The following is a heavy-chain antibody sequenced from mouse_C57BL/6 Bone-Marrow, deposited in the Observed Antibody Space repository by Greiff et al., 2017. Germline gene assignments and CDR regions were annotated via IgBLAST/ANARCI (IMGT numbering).Heavy chain of an antibody. J-gene: IGHJ1*03. Sequence: EVKLVESGGGLVQPGGSMKLSCVASGFTFSNYWMNWVRQSPEKGLEWVAQIRLKSDNYATHYAESVKGRFTISRDDSKSSVYLQMNNLRAEDTGIYYCTESNYYGSSHWYFDVWGTGTTVTVSS. CDR2: IRLKSDNYAT. V-gene: IGHV6-3*01. D-gene: IGHD1-1*01. CDR1: GFTFSNYW. CDR3: TESNYYGSSHWYFDV.